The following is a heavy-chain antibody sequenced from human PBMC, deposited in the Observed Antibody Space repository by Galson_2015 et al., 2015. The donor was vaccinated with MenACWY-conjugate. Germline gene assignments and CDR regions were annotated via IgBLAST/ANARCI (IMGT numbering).Heavy chain of an antibody. CDR3: ARDYGSGTYYMGWFDP. D-gene: IGHD3-10*01. CDR2: ISSTSTTI. Sequence: SLRLSCAASRISFRTYNMNWVRQAPGKELEWVSYISSTSTTIYYADSVKGRFTISRDNAKNSLYLQMNSLRDEDTAVYYCARDYGSGTYYMGWFDPWGQGTLVTVSS. J-gene: IGHJ5*02. CDR1: RISFRTYN. V-gene: IGHV3-48*02.